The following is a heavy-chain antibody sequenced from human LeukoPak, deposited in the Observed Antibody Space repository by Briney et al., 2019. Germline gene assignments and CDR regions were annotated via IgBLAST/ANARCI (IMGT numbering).Heavy chain of an antibody. V-gene: IGHV7-4-1*02. J-gene: IGHJ4*02. CDR3: AREKATLFGVVTPFDY. D-gene: IGHD3-3*01. Sequence: GASVKVSCKASGYTFTDFYIHWVRQAPGQGLEWMGWINTNTGNPTYAQGFTGRFVFSLDTSVSTAYLQISSLKAEDTAVYYCAREKATLFGVVTPFDYWGQGTLVTVSS. CDR1: GYTFTDFY. CDR2: INTNTGNP.